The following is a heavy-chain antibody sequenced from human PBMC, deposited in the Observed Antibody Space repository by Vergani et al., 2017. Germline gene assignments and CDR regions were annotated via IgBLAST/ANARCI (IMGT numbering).Heavy chain of an antibody. CDR1: GGSISSYY. V-gene: IGHV4-59*01. CDR2: IYYSGST. CDR3: ARVPHTRDSSGYFDY. J-gene: IGHJ4*02. Sequence: QVQLQESGPGLVKPSETLSLTCTVSGGSISSYYWSWIRQPPGKGLEWIGYIYYSGSTNYNPSLKSRVTISVDTSKNQFSLKLSSVTAADPAVYYGARVPHTRDSSGYFDYWGQGTLVTVSS. D-gene: IGHD3-22*01.